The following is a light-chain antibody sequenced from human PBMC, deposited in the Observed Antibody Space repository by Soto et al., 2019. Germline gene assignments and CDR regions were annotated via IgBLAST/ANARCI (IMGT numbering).Light chain of an antibody. CDR3: SLFTTSTTLYV. J-gene: IGLJ1*01. V-gene: IGLV2-14*01. CDR1: SSDIGGYNY. Sequence: QSVLTQPASVSGSPGQSITISCTGTSSDIGGYNYVSWYQQHPGKVPKLIIFEVSTRPSGVSNRFSGSKSGNTASLTISGLQADDEADYYCSLFTTSTTLYVFGTGTKVTVL. CDR2: EVS.